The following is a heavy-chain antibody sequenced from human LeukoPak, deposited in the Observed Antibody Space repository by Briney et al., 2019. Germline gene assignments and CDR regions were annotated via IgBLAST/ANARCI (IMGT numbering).Heavy chain of an antibody. J-gene: IGHJ4*02. CDR3: AKDSGSFDY. CDR1: GFSFSAYA. V-gene: IGHV3-23*01. D-gene: IGHD1-26*01. CDR2: ISDSGTST. Sequence: GGSLRLSCAASGFSFSAYAMAWARQAPGKGLEWVSAISDSGTSTYYTDSVRGRFTVSRDNSKNTLYLQMISLRAEDTAVHYCAKDSGSFDYWGQGTLVTVSS.